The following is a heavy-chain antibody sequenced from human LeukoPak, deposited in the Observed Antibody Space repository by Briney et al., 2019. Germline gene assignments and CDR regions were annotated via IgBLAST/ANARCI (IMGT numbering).Heavy chain of an antibody. D-gene: IGHD2-2*01. V-gene: IGHV4-59*11. CDR3: AAQLEIAFDI. CDR2: IYYSGST. Sequence: SKTLSLTCTVSGGSISSHYWSWIRQPPGKGLEWIGYIYYSGSTNYNPSLKSRVTISVDTSKNQFSLKLSSVTAADTAVYYCAAQLEIAFDIWGQGTMVTVSS. J-gene: IGHJ3*02. CDR1: GGSISSHY.